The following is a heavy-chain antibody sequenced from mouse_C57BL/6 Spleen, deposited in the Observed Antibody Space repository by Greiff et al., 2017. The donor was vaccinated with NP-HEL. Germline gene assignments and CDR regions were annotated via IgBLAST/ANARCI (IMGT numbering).Heavy chain of an antibody. J-gene: IGHJ1*03. CDR2: IYPGDGDT. Sequence: QVQLQQSGPELVKPGASVKISCKASGYAFSSSWMNWVKQRPGKGLEWIGRIYPGDGDTTYNGKFKGKATLTAAKSSSTAYMQLSSLTSEDSAVYFWERGTTVVNWYFDVWGTGTTVTVSS. V-gene: IGHV1-82*01. CDR1: GYAFSSSW. CDR3: ERGTTVVNWYFDV. D-gene: IGHD1-1*01.